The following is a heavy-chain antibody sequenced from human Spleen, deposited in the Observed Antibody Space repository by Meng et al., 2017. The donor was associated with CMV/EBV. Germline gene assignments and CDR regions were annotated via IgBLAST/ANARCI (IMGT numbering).Heavy chain of an antibody. D-gene: IGHD3-9*01. CDR2: INWNGGST. J-gene: IGHJ4*02. Sequence: GESLKISCAASGFTFDDYGMSWVRQAPGKGLEWVSGINWNGGSTGYADSVKGRFTISRDNAKNSLYLQMNSLRAEDTAVYYCARDGGYDILTGYYRDYWGQGTLVTVSS. CDR1: GFTFDDYG. V-gene: IGHV3-20*04. CDR3: ARDGGYDILTGYYRDY.